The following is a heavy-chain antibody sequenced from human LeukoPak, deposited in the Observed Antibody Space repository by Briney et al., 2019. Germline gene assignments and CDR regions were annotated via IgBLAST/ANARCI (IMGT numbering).Heavy chain of an antibody. CDR1: GFTFSSYA. D-gene: IGHD4-17*01. CDR2: ISYDGSNK. V-gene: IGHV3-30-3*01. J-gene: IGHJ6*02. Sequence: PGGSLRLSCAASGFTFSSYAMHWVRQAPGKGLEWVAVISYDGSNKYYADSVKGRFTVSRDNSKNTLYLQMNSLRAEDTAVYYCARDKIPPTTRSLHYYYYYGMDVWGQGTTVTVSS. CDR3: ARDKIPPTTRSLHYYYYYGMDV.